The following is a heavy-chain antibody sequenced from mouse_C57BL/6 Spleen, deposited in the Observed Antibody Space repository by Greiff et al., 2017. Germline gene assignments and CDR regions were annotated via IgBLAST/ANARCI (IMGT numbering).Heavy chain of an antibody. Sequence: QVQLQQPGAELVMPGASVKLSCKASGYTFTSYWLHWVKQRPGQGLEWIGEIDPSDSYTNYNQKFKGKSTLTVDKSSSTAYMQLSSLTSEDSAVYYCGRPGAVVVSFDYWGQGTTLTVSS. CDR1: GYTFTSYW. V-gene: IGHV1-69*01. D-gene: IGHD1-1*01. J-gene: IGHJ2*01. CDR3: GRPGAVVVSFDY. CDR2: IDPSDSYT.